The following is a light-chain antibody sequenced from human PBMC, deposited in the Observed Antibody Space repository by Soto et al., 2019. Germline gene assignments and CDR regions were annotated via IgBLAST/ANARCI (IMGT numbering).Light chain of an antibody. CDR3: QQTNTSPRT. CDR1: QNIDNF. CDR2: AAS. Sequence: DIQMSQSPCSLSASVGDTVTITCRASQNIDNFVAWYQQRPGKAPELLIYAASRLQSGAPSRFSGSVSGTDFTLTITGLQPADFATYVCQQTNTSPRTFGQGTKVDIK. J-gene: IGKJ1*01. V-gene: IGKV1-39*01.